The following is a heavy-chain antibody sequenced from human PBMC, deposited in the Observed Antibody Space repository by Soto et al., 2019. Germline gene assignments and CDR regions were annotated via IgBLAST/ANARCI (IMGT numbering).Heavy chain of an antibody. J-gene: IGHJ4*02. D-gene: IGHD6-19*01. CDR2: ITSDTKTI. V-gene: IGHV3-48*02. Sequence: EVQLVESGGDLVQRGGSLRLSCVASGFTFSVYSMNWVRQAPGKGLEWFSYITSDTKTIKYEASVKGRFTITSDKAKNSVYLQMNSLRDEDTAVYYCARSVEGHFDYWGQGTVVTVSS. CDR1: GFTFSVYS. CDR3: ARSVEGHFDY.